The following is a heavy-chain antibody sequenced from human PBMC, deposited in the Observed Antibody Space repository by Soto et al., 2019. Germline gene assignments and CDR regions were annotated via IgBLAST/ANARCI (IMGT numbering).Heavy chain of an antibody. Sequence: SETLSLTCTVSGGSISSGGYYWSWIRQHPGKGLEWIGYIYYSGNTYYNPSLKSRVTISVDTSKNQFSLKLSSVTAADTAVYYCARDARGNYYYYGMDVWGQGTTVTVSS. J-gene: IGHJ6*02. CDR3: ARDARGNYYYYGMDV. CDR2: IYYSGNT. D-gene: IGHD1-26*01. V-gene: IGHV4-31*03. CDR1: GGSISSGGYY.